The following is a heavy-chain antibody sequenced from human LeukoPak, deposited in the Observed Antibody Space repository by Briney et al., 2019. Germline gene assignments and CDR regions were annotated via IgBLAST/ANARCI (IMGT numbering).Heavy chain of an antibody. D-gene: IGHD3-22*01. CDR3: ASGYDSSGTDY. Sequence: SETLSLTCTVSGGSISSGDYYWSWIRQPPGKGLEWIGYIYYSGSTYYNPSLKSRVTISVDASKNQFSLKLSSVTAADTAVYYCASGYDSSGTDYWGQGTLVTVSS. CDR2: IYYSGST. V-gene: IGHV4-30-4*01. CDR1: GGSISSGDYY. J-gene: IGHJ4*02.